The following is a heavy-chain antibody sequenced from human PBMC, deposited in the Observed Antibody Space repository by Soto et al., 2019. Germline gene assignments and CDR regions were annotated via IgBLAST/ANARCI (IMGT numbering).Heavy chain of an antibody. D-gene: IGHD6-6*01. CDR1: GYTFTGYY. Sequence: QVQLVQSGAEVKKPGASVKVSCKASGYTFTGYYMHWVRQAPGQGPEWMGWINPNSGGTTYAQKFQGRVTVTRDTSISTAYRELSSLRSDDTAVYYFARGGSSSLDYWGQGTLVTVSS. V-gene: IGHV1-2*02. CDR3: ARGGSSSLDY. CDR2: INPNSGGT. J-gene: IGHJ4*02.